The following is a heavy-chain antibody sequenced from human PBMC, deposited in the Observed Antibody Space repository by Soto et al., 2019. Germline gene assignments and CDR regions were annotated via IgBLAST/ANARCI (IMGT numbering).Heavy chain of an antibody. J-gene: IGHJ6*02. V-gene: IGHV3-21*01. CDR3: ARDHPRYCSGGSCILDV. D-gene: IGHD2-15*01. Sequence: GGSLRLSCAASGFTFSSYSMNWVRQAPGKGLEWVSSISSSSSYIYYADSVKGRFTISRDNAKNSLYLQMNSLRAEDTAVYYCARDHPRYCSGGSCILDVWGQGTTVTVSS. CDR2: ISSSSSYI. CDR1: GFTFSSYS.